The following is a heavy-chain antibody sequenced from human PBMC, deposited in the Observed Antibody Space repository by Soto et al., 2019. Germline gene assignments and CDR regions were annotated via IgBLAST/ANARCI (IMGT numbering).Heavy chain of an antibody. CDR1: GFSLTTRGVG. CDR3: AHRPRGYSYHVDY. D-gene: IGHD5-18*01. J-gene: IGHJ4*02. Sequence: QITLKESGPTLVKPTQTLTLTCSFSGFSLTTRGVGVGWIRQPPGKALGWLAIIYWDDDEGYSPSLKSRLTSTKETTKNQLVTTMTNMDPVDTATYYCAHRPRGYSYHVDYWGQGTLVPVSS. V-gene: IGHV2-5*02. CDR2: IYWDDDE.